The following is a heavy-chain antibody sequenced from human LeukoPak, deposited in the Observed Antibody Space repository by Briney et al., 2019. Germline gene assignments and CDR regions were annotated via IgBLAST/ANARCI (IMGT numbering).Heavy chain of an antibody. CDR3: AKAQGKLCSGGSCYLFDY. CDR1: GFTFDDYA. V-gene: IGHV3-43*02. CDR2: ISGDGGST. D-gene: IGHD2-15*01. J-gene: IGHJ4*02. Sequence: PGRSLRLSCAACGFTFDDYAMHWVRQAPGKGVEWVSLISGDGGSTYYADSVKGRFTISRDNSKNSLYLQMNSLRTEDTALYYCAKAQGKLCSGGSCYLFDYWGQGTLVTVSS.